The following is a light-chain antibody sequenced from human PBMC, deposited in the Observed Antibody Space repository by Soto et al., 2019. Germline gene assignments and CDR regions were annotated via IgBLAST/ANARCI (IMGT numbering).Light chain of an antibody. CDR2: DVS. V-gene: IGLV2-14*01. Sequence: QSVLTQPASVSGSPGQSITISCTGTSSDVGGYNYVSWYQQHPGKAPKLMIYDVSNRPSWVSNRFSGSKSGNTASLTISGRQAEDEADYYCSSYTSSSTPYVFGTGTKVTVL. CDR3: SSYTSSSTPYV. J-gene: IGLJ1*01. CDR1: SSDVGGYNY.